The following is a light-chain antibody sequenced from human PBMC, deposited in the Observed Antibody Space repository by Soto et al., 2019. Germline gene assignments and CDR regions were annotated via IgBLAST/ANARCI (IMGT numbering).Light chain of an antibody. V-gene: IGKV3-20*01. CDR3: QLYGISPQ. CDR1: QSLNRD. J-gene: IGKJ5*01. CDR2: GAS. Sequence: EIVLTQSPGTLSLSPGERATLSCRASQSLNRDLAWYQQKPGQSPRLLIFGASIRATGIPARFSGSGSGPDFTLTINRLEPEDFAVYYCQLYGISPQFGQGTRLEIK.